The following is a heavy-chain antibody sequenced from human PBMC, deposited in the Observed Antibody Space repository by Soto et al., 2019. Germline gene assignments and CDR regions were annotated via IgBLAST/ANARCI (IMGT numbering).Heavy chain of an antibody. V-gene: IGHV1-69*02. CDR1: GGTFSSYT. Sequence: SVKVSCKASGGTFSSYTISWVRQAPGQGLEWMGRIIPILGIANYAQKFQGRVTITADKSTSTAYMELSSLRSEDTAVYYCASVITIFVVVIAPSFDYWGQGILVTVSS. D-gene: IGHD3-3*01. CDR3: ASVITIFVVVIAPSFDY. J-gene: IGHJ4*02. CDR2: IIPILGIA.